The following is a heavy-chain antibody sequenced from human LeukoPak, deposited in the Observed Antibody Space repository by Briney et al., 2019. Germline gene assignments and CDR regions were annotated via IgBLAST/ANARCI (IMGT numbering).Heavy chain of an antibody. V-gene: IGHV5-51*01. J-gene: IGHJ4*02. CDR1: GYSFTSHW. Sequence: GESLKISRKGSGYSFTSHWIAWVRQMPGKALEWMGIIYPGDSDTRYSPSFQGQVTISVDKSISTAYLQWSSLKASDTAMYYCARFVSSDWKGVDYWGQGTLVSVSS. CDR3: ARFVSSDWKGVDY. D-gene: IGHD6-19*01. CDR2: IYPGDSDT.